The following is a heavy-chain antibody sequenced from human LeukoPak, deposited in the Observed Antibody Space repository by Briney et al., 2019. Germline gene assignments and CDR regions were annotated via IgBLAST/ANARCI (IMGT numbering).Heavy chain of an antibody. CDR2: INTDTGNP. Sequence: ASVKVSCKASGYTFTNYAMNWVRQAPGQGLEWMGWINTDTGNPTYAQGFTKRLVFSLDTSASTAYLQISSLKAEDTAVYYCARTLFGDQYQLLHNWFDPWGQGTLVTVSS. CDR1: GYTFTNYA. V-gene: IGHV7-4-1*02. CDR3: ARTLFGDQYQLLHNWFDP. D-gene: IGHD2-2*01. J-gene: IGHJ5*02.